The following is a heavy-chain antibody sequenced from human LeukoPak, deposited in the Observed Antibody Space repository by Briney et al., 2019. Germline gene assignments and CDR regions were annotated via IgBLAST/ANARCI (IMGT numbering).Heavy chain of an antibody. D-gene: IGHD3-3*01. Sequence: EASVKVSCKASGYTFTSYYMHWVRQAPGQGLEWMGIINPSGGSTSYAQKFQGRVTMTTDTSTSTAYMELRSLRSDDTAVYYCARDRWAPGGRSGSIDYRGQGTLVTVSS. CDR1: GYTFTSYY. CDR3: ARDRWAPGGRSGSIDY. CDR2: INPSGGST. J-gene: IGHJ4*02. V-gene: IGHV1-46*01.